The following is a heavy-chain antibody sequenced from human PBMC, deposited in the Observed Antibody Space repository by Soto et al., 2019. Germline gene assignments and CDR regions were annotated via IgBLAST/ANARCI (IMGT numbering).Heavy chain of an antibody. Sequence: QITLKESGPTLVKPTQTLTLTCTFSGFSLSTSGVGVGWIRQPPGKALEWLALIYWDDDKRYSPSLKSRLTITKHPSKNRGVLTITNRYPVDAATYYCAHRDSGWYVYWGQGTLVTVSS. D-gene: IGHD6-19*01. V-gene: IGHV2-5*02. CDR2: IYWDDDK. CDR3: AHRDSGWYVY. CDR1: GFSLSTSGVG. J-gene: IGHJ4*02.